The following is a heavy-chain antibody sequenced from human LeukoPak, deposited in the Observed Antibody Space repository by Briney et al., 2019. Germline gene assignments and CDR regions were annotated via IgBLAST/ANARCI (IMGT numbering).Heavy chain of an antibody. Sequence: ASVKVSCKASGYTFTSYDINWVRQATGQGLEWMGWMNPNSGDTGYAQKFQGRVTMTRNTSISTAYMELSSLRSEDTAVYYCARGIAAAGTQDAWFDPWGQGTLVTVSS. CDR3: ARGIAAAGTQDAWFDP. CDR2: MNPNSGDT. D-gene: IGHD6-13*01. V-gene: IGHV1-8*01. CDR1: GYTFTSYD. J-gene: IGHJ5*02.